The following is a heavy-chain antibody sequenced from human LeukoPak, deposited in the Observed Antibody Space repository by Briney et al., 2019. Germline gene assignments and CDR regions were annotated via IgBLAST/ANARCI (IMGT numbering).Heavy chain of an antibody. CDR3: ARDLEMAKQHPGWLSWVRYLDY. CDR2: IRYDGSNK. J-gene: IGHJ4*02. V-gene: IGHV3-30*02. Sequence: SGGSLRLSCAASGFTFSSYGMHWVRQAPGKGLEWVAFIRYDGSNKYYADSVKGRFTISRDNSKNTLYLQMNSLRAEDTAVYYCARDLEMAKQHPGWLSWVRYLDYWGQGTLVTVSS. D-gene: IGHD5-24*01. CDR1: GFTFSSYG.